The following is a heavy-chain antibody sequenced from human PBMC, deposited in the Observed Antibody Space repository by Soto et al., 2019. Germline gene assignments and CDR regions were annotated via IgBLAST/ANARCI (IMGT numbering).Heavy chain of an antibody. J-gene: IGHJ6*03. V-gene: IGHV1-2*04. CDR1: GYTFTGYY. D-gene: IGHD3-10*01. CDR2: INPNSGGT. Sequence: ASVKVSCKASGYTFTGYYMHWVRQAPGQGLEWMGWINPNSGGTNYAQKFQGWVTMTRDTSISTAYMELSRLRSDDTAVYYCARGFGELNHYYYYMDVWGKGTTVTVAS. CDR3: ARGFGELNHYYYYMDV.